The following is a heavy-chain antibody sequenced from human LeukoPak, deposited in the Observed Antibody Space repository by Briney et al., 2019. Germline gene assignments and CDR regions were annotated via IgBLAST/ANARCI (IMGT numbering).Heavy chain of an antibody. Sequence: AGGSLRLSCAASGFTFSSYAMHWVRQAPGKGLEWVAVISYDGSNKYYADSVKVRFTISRDNSKNTLYLQMNSLRAEDTAVYYCAREALRFLALFDYWGQGTLVTVSS. CDR2: ISYDGSNK. V-gene: IGHV3-30-3*01. CDR1: GFTFSSYA. CDR3: AREALRFLALFDY. D-gene: IGHD3-3*01. J-gene: IGHJ4*02.